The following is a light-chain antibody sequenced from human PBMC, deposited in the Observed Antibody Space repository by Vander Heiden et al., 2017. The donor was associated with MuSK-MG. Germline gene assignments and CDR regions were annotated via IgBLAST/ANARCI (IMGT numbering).Light chain of an antibody. Sequence: EIVMTQFPATLSVSPGERATLSCRASESVNNNLAWYQQKPGQAPRLLIYDASARATGIPVRFSGSGSGTEFSLTITSLQSEDFAIYYCQNYNNRPLMFGGGTKVEI. CDR3: QNYNNRPLM. V-gene: IGKV3-15*01. CDR2: DAS. J-gene: IGKJ4*02. CDR1: ESVNNN.